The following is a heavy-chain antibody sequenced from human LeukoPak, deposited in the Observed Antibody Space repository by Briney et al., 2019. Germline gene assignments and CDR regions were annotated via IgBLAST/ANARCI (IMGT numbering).Heavy chain of an antibody. CDR2: INPNSGGT. J-gene: IGHJ5*02. CDR1: GYTFTGYY. Sequence: ASVKVSCKASGYTFTGYYMHWVRQAPGQGLEWMGWINPNSGGTNYAQKFQGRVTMTRDTSISTAYMELSRLRSGDTAVYYCARRGAYDSSHWFDPWGQGTLVTVSS. D-gene: IGHD3-22*01. V-gene: IGHV1-2*02. CDR3: ARRGAYDSSHWFDP.